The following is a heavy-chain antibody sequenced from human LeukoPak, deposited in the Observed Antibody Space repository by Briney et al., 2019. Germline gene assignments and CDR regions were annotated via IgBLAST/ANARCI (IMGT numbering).Heavy chain of an antibody. CDR2: IYSGGST. D-gene: IGHD6-13*01. CDR3: ARDNGAAAGN. J-gene: IGHJ4*02. V-gene: IGHV3-53*01. CDR1: GFTVSNNY. Sequence: TGGSLRLSCAASGFTVSNNYMSWVRQAPGKGLEWVSVIYSGGSTFYSDSVKGRFTISRDNSKNTLYLQMNSLRAEDTAVYCCARDNGAAAGNWGQGTLVTVSS.